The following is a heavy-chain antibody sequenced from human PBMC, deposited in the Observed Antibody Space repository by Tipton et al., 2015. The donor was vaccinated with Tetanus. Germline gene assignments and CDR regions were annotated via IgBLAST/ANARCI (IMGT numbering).Heavy chain of an antibody. CDR2: ISNGNT. J-gene: IGHJ4*02. Sequence: TLSLTCTVSRGPISSYYWSWIRQPAGKGLEWIGHISNGNTDYSTSLKSRVTLSVDLSKNQFSLKLTSVTAADTAVYYCVRGRGLGAYSYGFEYWGQGALVTVSS. CDR3: VRGRGLGAYSYGFEY. D-gene: IGHD5-18*01. V-gene: IGHV4-4*07. CDR1: RGPISSYY.